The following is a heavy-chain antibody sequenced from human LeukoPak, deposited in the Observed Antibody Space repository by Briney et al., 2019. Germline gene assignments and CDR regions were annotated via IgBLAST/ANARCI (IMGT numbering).Heavy chain of an antibody. J-gene: IGHJ4*02. CDR1: GYIFTSYG. D-gene: IGHD3-16*01. CDR3: ARGGPAARLITFGGVTDY. V-gene: IGHV1-18*01. Sequence: ASVKVSCKASGYIFTSYGISWVRQAPGRGLEWMGWISAYNGNTNYTQKLQGRVTMTTDTSTSTAYMELRSLRSDDTAVYYCARGGPAARLITFGGVTDYWGQGTLVTVSS. CDR2: ISAYNGNT.